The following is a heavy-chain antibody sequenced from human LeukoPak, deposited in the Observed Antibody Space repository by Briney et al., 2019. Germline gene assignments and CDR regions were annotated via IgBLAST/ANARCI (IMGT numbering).Heavy chain of an antibody. CDR2: ISGSGGST. Sequence: PGGSLRLSCAASGFTISSYAMSWVRQAPGKGLEWVSPISGSGGSTYYADSVKGRFTISRDNSKNTLYLQMNSLRAEDTAVYYCAKDQDYDILTGYLGSLDYWGQGTLVTVSS. CDR1: GFTISSYA. V-gene: IGHV3-23*01. J-gene: IGHJ4*02. D-gene: IGHD3-9*01. CDR3: AKDQDYDILTGYLGSLDY.